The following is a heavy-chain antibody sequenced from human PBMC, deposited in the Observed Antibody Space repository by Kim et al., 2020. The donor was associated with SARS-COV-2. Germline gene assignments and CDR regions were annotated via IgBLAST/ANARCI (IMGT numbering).Heavy chain of an antibody. CDR1: GYTFTGYY. CDR3: ARGPERITMVRGVIDY. D-gene: IGHD3-10*01. Sequence: ASVKVSCKASGYTFTGYYMHWVRQAPGQGLEWMGRINPNSGGTNYAQKFQGRVTMTRDTSISTAYMELSRLRSDDTAVYYCARGPERITMVRGVIDYWGQGTLVTVSS. J-gene: IGHJ4*02. V-gene: IGHV1-2*06. CDR2: INPNSGGT.